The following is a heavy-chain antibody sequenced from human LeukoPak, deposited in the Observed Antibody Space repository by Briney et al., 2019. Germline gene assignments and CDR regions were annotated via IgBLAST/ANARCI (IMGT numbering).Heavy chain of an antibody. CDR2: IYYSGST. D-gene: IGHD1-1*01. Sequence: SETLSLTRTVSGGSISSHYWSWIQQPPGKGLEWIGYIYYSGSTNYNPSLKSRVTISVDTSKNQFSLKLSSVTAADTAVYYCARGNYYFDYWGQGTLVTVSS. CDR1: GGSISSHY. CDR3: ARGNYYFDY. J-gene: IGHJ4*02. V-gene: IGHV4-59*11.